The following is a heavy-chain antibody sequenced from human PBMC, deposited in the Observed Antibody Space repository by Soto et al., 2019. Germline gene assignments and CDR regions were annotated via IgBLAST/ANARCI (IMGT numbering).Heavy chain of an antibody. Sequence: GGSLRLSCVASGFTFSTYWMTWVRQAPGMGLEWVAGIKEDESEEVYVDSVKGRFSISRDNAKNSLYLQLKSLRAEDTAVYYCATAISSPFSNFDSWGQGSLVTVSS. V-gene: IGHV3-7*01. CDR2: IKEDESEE. CDR3: ATAISSPFSNFDS. D-gene: IGHD2-2*01. CDR1: GFTFSTYW. J-gene: IGHJ4*02.